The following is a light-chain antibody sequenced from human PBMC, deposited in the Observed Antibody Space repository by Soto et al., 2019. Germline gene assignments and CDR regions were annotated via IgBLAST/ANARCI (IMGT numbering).Light chain of an antibody. Sequence: EIVLTQSPATLSLSPGERATLSCRARQSVSRYLAWYQQKPGQAPRLLIYDASNRATGIPARFSGSGSGTDFTLTISSLEPEDFAVYYCHQRSNWPGTFGQGTKLEI. V-gene: IGKV3-11*01. CDR2: DAS. J-gene: IGKJ2*01. CDR3: HQRSNWPGT. CDR1: QSVSRY.